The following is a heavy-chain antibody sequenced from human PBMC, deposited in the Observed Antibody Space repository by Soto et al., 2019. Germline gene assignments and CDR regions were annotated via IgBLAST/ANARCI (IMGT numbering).Heavy chain of an antibody. Sequence: QVQLQESGPGLVKPSETLSLTCTVSGGSVSSGSYYWSWIRQPPGKGLEWIGYIYYSGSTNYNPSLKSRVTISVDTSKNQFSLKLSSVTAADTAVYYCASQGGTTKPLSIVATIAYWGQGTLVTVSS. CDR1: GGSVSSGSYY. D-gene: IGHD5-12*01. V-gene: IGHV4-61*01. CDR3: ASQGGTTKPLSIVATIAY. CDR2: IYYSGST. J-gene: IGHJ4*02.